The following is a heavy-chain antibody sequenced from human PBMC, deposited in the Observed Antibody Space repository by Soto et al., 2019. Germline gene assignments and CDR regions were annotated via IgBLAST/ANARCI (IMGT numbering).Heavy chain of an antibody. Sequence: QVQLVQSGAEVKKPGSSVKVSCKASGGTFSSYAISWVRQAPGQGLEWMGGIIPIFGTANYEQKFQGRVTITADESTSTAYMELSSLRSEDTAVYYCARDREITMVRGGRYYFDYWGQGTLVTVSS. V-gene: IGHV1-69*01. J-gene: IGHJ4*02. CDR3: ARDREITMVRGGRYYFDY. CDR2: IIPIFGTA. CDR1: GGTFSSYA. D-gene: IGHD3-10*01.